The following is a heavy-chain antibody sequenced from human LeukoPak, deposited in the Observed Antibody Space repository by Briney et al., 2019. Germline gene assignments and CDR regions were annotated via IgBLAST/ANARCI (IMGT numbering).Heavy chain of an antibody. CDR2: ISYDGSNK. D-gene: IGHD3-22*01. CDR1: GFTFSSCA. Sequence: GGSLRLSCAASGFTFSSCAMHWVRQAPGKGLEWVAVISYDGSNKYYADSVKGRFTISRDNSKNTLYLQVNSLRAEDTAVYYCARERGMIVRYFDYWGQGTLVTVSS. V-gene: IGHV3-30-3*01. J-gene: IGHJ4*02. CDR3: ARERGMIVRYFDY.